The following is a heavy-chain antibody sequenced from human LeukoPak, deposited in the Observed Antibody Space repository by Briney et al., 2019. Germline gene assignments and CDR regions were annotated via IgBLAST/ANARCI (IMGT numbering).Heavy chain of an antibody. CDR2: IYYSGST. J-gene: IGHJ4*02. V-gene: IGHV4-39*01. CDR1: GGSISSSSYY. Sequence: SETLSLTCTVSGGSISSSSYYWGWIRQPPGKGLEWIGSIYYSGSTYYNPSLKSRVTISVDTSKNQFSLKLTSVTAADTAVYYCAKVSDRDSSGYYWGFESWGQGTLVTVSS. CDR3: AKVSDRDSSGYYWGFES. D-gene: IGHD3-22*01.